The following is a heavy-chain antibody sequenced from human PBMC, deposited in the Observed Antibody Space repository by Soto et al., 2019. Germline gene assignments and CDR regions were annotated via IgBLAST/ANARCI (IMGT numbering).Heavy chain of an antibody. Sequence: GGSLRLSCAASGFTFSSYAMSWVRQAPGKGLEWVSAISGSGGSTYYADSVKGRFTISRDNSKNTLYLQMNSLRAEDTAVYYCASSIMITFGGVILNNWFDPWGQGTLVTVSS. CDR1: GFTFSSYA. J-gene: IGHJ5*02. V-gene: IGHV3-23*01. CDR2: ISGSGGST. D-gene: IGHD3-16*02. CDR3: ASSIMITFGGVILNNWFDP.